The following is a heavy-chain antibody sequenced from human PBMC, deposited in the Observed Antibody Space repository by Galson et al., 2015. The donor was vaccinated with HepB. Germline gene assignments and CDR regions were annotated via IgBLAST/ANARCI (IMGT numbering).Heavy chain of an antibody. CDR1: GFSLSTSGVG. CDR2: IYWNDGK. Sequence: PALVNPTQTLTLTCTFSGFSLSTSGVGGGWIRQPPGKALEWLALIYWNDGKRYNPSLKSRLPITKGTSKNQVVLTMTTMEPVDTATYYCAHRVGYQLLSAQTWFDPWGQGTLVTVSS. D-gene: IGHD2-2*01. V-gene: IGHV2-5*01. J-gene: IGHJ5*02. CDR3: AHRVGYQLLSAQTWFDP.